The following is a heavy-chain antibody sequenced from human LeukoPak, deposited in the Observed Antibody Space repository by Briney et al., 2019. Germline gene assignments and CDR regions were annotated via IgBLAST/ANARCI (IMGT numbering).Heavy chain of an antibody. CDR3: ARPLGRGVYSGYDFEY. D-gene: IGHD5-12*01. CDR2: IDSSGSTI. CDR1: GFPFSTYS. Sequence: GGPLRLSCAASGFPFSTYSMNWVRQAPGKGPEWVSYIDSSGSTIYYADSVKGRFTTSRDNAKNSLYLQMNSLRDEDTAVYYCARPLGRGVYSGYDFEYWGQGTLVTVSS. V-gene: IGHV3-48*02. J-gene: IGHJ4*02.